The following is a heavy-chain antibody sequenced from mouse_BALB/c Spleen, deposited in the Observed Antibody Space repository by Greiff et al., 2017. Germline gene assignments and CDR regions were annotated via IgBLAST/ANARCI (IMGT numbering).Heavy chain of an antibody. D-gene: IGHD4-1*02. Sequence: EVNVVESGGGLVQPGGSLRLSCATSGFTFTDYYMSWVRQPPGKALEWLGFIRNKANGYTTEYSASVKGRFTISRDNSQSILYLQMNTLRAEDSATYYCARSSNWDWFAYWGQGTLVTVSA. V-gene: IGHV7-3*02. CDR3: ARSSNWDWFAY. J-gene: IGHJ3*01. CDR1: GFTFTDYY. CDR2: IRNKANGYTT.